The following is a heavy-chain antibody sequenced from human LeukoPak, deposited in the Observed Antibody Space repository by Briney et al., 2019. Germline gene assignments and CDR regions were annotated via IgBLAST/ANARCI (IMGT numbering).Heavy chain of an antibody. CDR2: IYYSGST. Sequence: SETLSLTCTVSGGSISSSSYYWGWIRQPPGKGLEWIGSIYYSGSTYYNPSLKSRVTISVDTSKNQFSLKLSSVTAADTAVYYCARDRHDYSDYRVNYYYYMDVWGKGTTVTVSS. D-gene: IGHD4-11*01. CDR3: ARDRHDYSDYRVNYYYYMDV. CDR1: GGSISSSSYY. J-gene: IGHJ6*03. V-gene: IGHV4-39*07.